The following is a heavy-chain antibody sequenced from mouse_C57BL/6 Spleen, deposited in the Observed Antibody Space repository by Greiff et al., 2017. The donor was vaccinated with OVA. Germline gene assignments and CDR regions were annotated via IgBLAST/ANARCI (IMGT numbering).Heavy chain of an antibody. Sequence: VQLQQSGAELVKPGASVKLSCTASGFTITDYYMHWVKQRPEQGLEWIGRIDPEDGDTNYAPKFQGKATITADTSSNTAYLQLSSLTSEDTAVXDCASARLLSHPSDYWGQGTTLTVSS. V-gene: IGHV14-2*01. CDR1: GFTITDYY. J-gene: IGHJ2*01. D-gene: IGHD1-1*01. CDR2: IDPEDGDT. CDR3: ASARLLSHPSDY.